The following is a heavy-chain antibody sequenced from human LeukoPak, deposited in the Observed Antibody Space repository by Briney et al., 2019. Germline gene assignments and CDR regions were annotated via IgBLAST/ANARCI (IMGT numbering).Heavy chain of an antibody. CDR2: ISSSSSGI. D-gene: IGHD3-10*01. CDR3: AKSRDRLLWFGELLFDY. Sequence: GGSLRLSCAASGFTFSSYSMNWVRQAPGKGLEWVSYISSSSSGIYYADSVKGRFTISRDNAKNSLYMQMNSLRAEDTAVYYCAKSRDRLLWFGELLFDYWGQGTLVTVSS. J-gene: IGHJ4*02. CDR1: GFTFSSYS. V-gene: IGHV3-48*04.